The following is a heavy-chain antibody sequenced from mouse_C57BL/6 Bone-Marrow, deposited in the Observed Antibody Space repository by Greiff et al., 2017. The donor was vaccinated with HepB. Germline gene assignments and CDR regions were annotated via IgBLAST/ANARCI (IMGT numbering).Heavy chain of an antibody. CDR3: ARSAQVPYYAMDY. Sequence: QVQLQQSGPELVKPGASVKISCKASGYAFSSSWMNWVKQRPGKGLEWIGRIYPGDGDTNYNGKFKGKATLTADKSSSTAYMQLSSLTSEDSAVYFCARSAQVPYYAMDYWGQGTSVTVSS. J-gene: IGHJ4*01. D-gene: IGHD3-2*02. CDR1: GYAFSSSW. CDR2: IYPGDGDT. V-gene: IGHV1-82*01.